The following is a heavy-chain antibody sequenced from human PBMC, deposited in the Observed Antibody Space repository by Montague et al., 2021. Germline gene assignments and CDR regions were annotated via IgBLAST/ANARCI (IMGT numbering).Heavy chain of an antibody. CDR1: GAPITSNVYY. D-gene: IGHD6-13*01. Sequence: SETLSLTCTVSGAPITSNVYYLGWIRQSPGKGLEWIGCIYYSWNSFYQPSLKSRITMAVDTSKNQFSLTLSSVTAADTAIYYCARVFSSWYVGWFDPWGQGTLVTVSS. J-gene: IGHJ5*02. CDR2: IYYSWNS. V-gene: IGHV4-39*07. CDR3: ARVFSSWYVGWFDP.